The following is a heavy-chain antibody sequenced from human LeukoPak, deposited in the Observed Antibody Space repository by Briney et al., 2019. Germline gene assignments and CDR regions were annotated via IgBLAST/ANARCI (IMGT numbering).Heavy chain of an antibody. D-gene: IGHD2-2*01. CDR2: IYYSGST. V-gene: IGHV4-39*01. J-gene: IGHJ6*02. CDR1: GGSISSSSYY. Sequence: SETLSLTCTVSGGSISSSSYYWGWIRQPPGKGLEWIGGIYYSGSTYYNPSLKSRVTISVDTSKNQFSLKLSSVTAADTAVYYCASPVVPAATHSYWDPGMDVWGQGTTVTVSS. CDR3: ASPVVPAATHSYWDPGMDV.